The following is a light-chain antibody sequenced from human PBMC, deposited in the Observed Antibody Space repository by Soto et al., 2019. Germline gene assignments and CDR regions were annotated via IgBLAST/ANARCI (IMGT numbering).Light chain of an antibody. CDR1: QSVSSY. CDR3: QQRSNWPHIT. Sequence: EMVLTQAPATLSLCPGSRATLSWRASQSVSSYLAWYQQKPGQAPRLLIYDASNRATGIPARFSGSGSGTDFTLTISSLEPEDFAVYYCQQRSNWPHITFGQGTRLEIK. J-gene: IGKJ5*01. V-gene: IGKV3-11*01. CDR2: DAS.